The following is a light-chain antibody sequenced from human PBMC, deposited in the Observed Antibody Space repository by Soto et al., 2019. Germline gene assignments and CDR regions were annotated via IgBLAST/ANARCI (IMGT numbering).Light chain of an antibody. CDR2: GAA. Sequence: ELVLTRSPGTLSLSPGERATLSCRASDSVSSGDLAWYQPKPGQAPRLLIYGAASRATGIPHRFSGSWSGTDFSLPIGRVDPEDFAVDYGQQYGTSTDTFGQGSKLEI. V-gene: IGKV3-20*01. CDR3: QQYGTSTDT. CDR1: DSVSSGD. J-gene: IGKJ2*01.